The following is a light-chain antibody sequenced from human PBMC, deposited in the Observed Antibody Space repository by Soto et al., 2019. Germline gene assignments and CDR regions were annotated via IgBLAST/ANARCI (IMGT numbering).Light chain of an antibody. CDR2: WAS. V-gene: IGKV4-1*01. CDR1: QSVLYSSNNKNY. Sequence: DIVMTQSPDSLAVSLGERATINCKSSQSVLYSSNNKNYLAWYQQKPGQPPKLLIYWASTRESGVPDRFSGSRPRTDFTLTISSLQAEDVAIYYCQQYYSTPYTFGQGTKPEIK. CDR3: QQYYSTPYT. J-gene: IGKJ2*01.